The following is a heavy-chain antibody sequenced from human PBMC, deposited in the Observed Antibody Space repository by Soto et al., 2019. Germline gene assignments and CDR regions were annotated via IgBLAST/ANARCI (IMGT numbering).Heavy chain of an antibody. CDR2: INHSGST. Sequence: SETLSLTCAVYGESFSGYYWSWIRQPPGKGLEWIGEINHSGSTNYNPSLKSRVTISVDTSKNQFSLKLSSVTAADTAVYYCARDNCGGDCYYYYGMDVWGQGTTVTVSS. CDR1: GESFSGYY. D-gene: IGHD2-21*02. CDR3: ARDNCGGDCYYYYGMDV. V-gene: IGHV4-34*01. J-gene: IGHJ6*02.